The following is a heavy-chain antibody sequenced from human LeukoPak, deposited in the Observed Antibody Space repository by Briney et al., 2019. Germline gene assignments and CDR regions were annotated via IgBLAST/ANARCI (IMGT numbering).Heavy chain of an antibody. V-gene: IGHV4-34*01. Sequence: PSETLSLTCAVYGGSFSGYCWSWIRQPPGKGLEWIGEINHSGSTNYNPSLKSRVTISVDTSKNQFSLKLSSVTAADTAVYYCARRTHNWYFDLWGRGTLVTVSS. J-gene: IGHJ2*01. CDR1: GGSFSGYC. CDR2: INHSGST. CDR3: ARRTHNWYFDL.